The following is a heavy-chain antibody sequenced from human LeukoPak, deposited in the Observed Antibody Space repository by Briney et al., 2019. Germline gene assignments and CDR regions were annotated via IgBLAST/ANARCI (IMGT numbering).Heavy chain of an antibody. J-gene: IGHJ5*02. D-gene: IGHD2-2*01. Sequence: ASVKVSCKASGYTFTSYGISWVRQAPGQGLEWMGWISAYNGNTNYAQKLQGRVTMTTDTSTSTAYMELRSLRSDDTAAYYCARVSPGVGYCSSTSCYWFDPWGQGTLVTVSS. CDR3: ARVSPGVGYCSSTSCYWFDP. V-gene: IGHV1-18*04. CDR1: GYTFTSYG. CDR2: ISAYNGNT.